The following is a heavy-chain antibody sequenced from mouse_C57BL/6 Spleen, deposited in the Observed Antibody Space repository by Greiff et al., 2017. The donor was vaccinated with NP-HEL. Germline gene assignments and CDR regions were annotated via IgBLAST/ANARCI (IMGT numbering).Heavy chain of an antibody. J-gene: IGHJ4*01. CDR3: ARGGTVVATDAMDY. CDR1: GYAFTNYL. Sequence: VQLQQSGAELVRPGTSVKVSCKASGYAFTNYLIEWVKQRPGQGLEWIGVINPGSGGTNYNEKFKGKATLTADKSSSTAYMQLSSLTSEDSAVYFGARGGTVVATDAMDYWGQGTSVTVSS. CDR2: INPGSGGT. D-gene: IGHD1-1*01. V-gene: IGHV1-54*01.